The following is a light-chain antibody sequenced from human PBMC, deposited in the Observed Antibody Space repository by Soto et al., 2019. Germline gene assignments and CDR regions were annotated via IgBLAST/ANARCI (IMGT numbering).Light chain of an antibody. V-gene: IGKV3-15*01. CDR3: QHYNNWLT. Sequence: EIVMTQSPATLSVSPGERATLSCRASQSISSNLVWYQQKPGQAPRLLIYGASTRATGIPARFSGSGSGTEFTLTISSLQSEDFAVYYCQHYNNWLTFGGGTKVDIK. J-gene: IGKJ4*01. CDR2: GAS. CDR1: QSISSN.